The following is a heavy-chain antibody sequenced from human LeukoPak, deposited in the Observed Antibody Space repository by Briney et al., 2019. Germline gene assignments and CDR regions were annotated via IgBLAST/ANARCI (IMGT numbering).Heavy chain of an antibody. J-gene: IGHJ4*02. D-gene: IGHD5-24*01. CDR2: IYYSGSA. CDR1: GGSISSGGYY. Sequence: PSQTLSLTCTVSGGSISSGGYYWSWIRQHPGKGLEWIGYIYYSGSAYYNPSLKSRVTISVDTSKNQFSLKLSSVTAADTAVYYCARGQMATIGFDYWGQGTLVTVSS. CDR3: ARGQMATIGFDY. V-gene: IGHV4-31*03.